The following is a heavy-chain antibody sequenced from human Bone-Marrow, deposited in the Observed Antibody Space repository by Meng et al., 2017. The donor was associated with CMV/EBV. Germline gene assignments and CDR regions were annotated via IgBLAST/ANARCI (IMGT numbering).Heavy chain of an antibody. CDR1: GYTFTSYD. CDR3: ARGPYYDFWSGYYTYYYYYGMDV. D-gene: IGHD3-3*01. V-gene: IGHV1-8*01. Sequence: ASVKVSCKASGYTFTSYDINWVRQATGQGLEWMGWMNPNSGNTGYAQKFQGRVTMTRNTSISTAYMELSSLRSEDTAVYYCARGPYYDFWSGYYTYYYYYGMDVWGQGTTVTGSS. J-gene: IGHJ6*02. CDR2: MNPNSGNT.